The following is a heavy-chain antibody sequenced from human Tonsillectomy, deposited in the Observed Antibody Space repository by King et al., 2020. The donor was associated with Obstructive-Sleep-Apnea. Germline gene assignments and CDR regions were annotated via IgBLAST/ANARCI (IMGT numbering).Heavy chain of an antibody. CDR3: AKDRGGGDYYGMDV. Sequence: VQLVESGGGVVQPGRSLRLSCAASGFTFRNYGMHWVRQAPGKGLEWVAFIRYEGNNKYYAESVKGRFTISRDNSKNTLYLQMNSLRAEDTAVYYCAKDRGGGDYYGMDVWGQGTTVTVSS. CDR2: IRYEGNNK. J-gene: IGHJ6*02. V-gene: IGHV3-30*02. CDR1: GFTFRNYG. D-gene: IGHD3-16*01.